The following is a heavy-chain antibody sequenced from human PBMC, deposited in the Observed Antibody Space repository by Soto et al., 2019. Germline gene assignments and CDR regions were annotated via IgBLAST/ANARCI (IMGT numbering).Heavy chain of an antibody. Sequence: SETLSLTCTVSGGSITNYYWSWMRQSPGKGLEWIGYIYYSGATNYNPSLRNRVTISVDASRSQFSLTVRSVIAADTAIYFCARAPSTEVRNAVYSFDLWGQGTMVTVSS. V-gene: IGHV4-59*01. D-gene: IGHD3-9*01. CDR3: ARAPSTEVRNAVYSFDL. CDR2: IYYSGAT. CDR1: GGSITNYY. J-gene: IGHJ3*01.